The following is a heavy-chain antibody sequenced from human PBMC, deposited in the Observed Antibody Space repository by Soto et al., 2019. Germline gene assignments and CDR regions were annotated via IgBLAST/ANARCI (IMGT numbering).Heavy chain of an antibody. CDR2: IKQDGNDL. J-gene: IGHJ6*03. D-gene: IGHD3-3*02. CDR1: GFTFSSYW. V-gene: IGHV3-7*01. Sequence: EVQLVESGGGLVQPGGSLRLSCTASGFTFSSYWMSWVRQAPEKGLEWVANIKQDGNDLYFVDSVKGRFTISRDNTKNSLYLRMSSLRAEDTGVYYCARTISGEVTHSSYMYVWGKGTTVTVSS. CDR3: ARTISGEVTHSSYMYV.